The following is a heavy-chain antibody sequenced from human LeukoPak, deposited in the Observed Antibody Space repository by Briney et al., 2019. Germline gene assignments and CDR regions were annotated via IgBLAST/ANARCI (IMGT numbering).Heavy chain of an antibody. CDR1: GASFNIYY. Sequence: SETLSLTCTVSGASFNIYYWSWIRQPPGKGLEWIGYIYYSGSTNYNPSLKSRVTISVDTSKNQFSLKLSSVTAADTAVYYCARYGFYHFDSWGQGTRITVSS. CDR2: IYYSGST. J-gene: IGHJ4*02. CDR3: ARYGFYHFDS. D-gene: IGHD3-3*01. V-gene: IGHV4-59*01.